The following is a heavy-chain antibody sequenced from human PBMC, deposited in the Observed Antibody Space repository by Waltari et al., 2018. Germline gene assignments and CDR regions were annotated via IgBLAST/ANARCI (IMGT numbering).Heavy chain of an antibody. CDR1: GFVVSGNF. V-gene: IGHV3-53*02. CDR3: VREAYLAAGFDF. Sequence: EVQLVETGGGFIQPGGSLRVSCAASGFVVSGNFMHWVRQAPGKGLGWVSRGNMAGNSFYADAVKGRFTISRDTSKNTLYLQMNSLRVEDTAMYYCVREAYLAAGFDFWGQGTPVTVSS. D-gene: IGHD6-25*01. J-gene: IGHJ4*02. CDR2: GNMAGNS.